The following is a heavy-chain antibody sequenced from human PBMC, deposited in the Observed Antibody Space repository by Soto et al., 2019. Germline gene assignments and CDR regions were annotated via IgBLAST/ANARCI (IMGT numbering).Heavy chain of an antibody. CDR3: ARAYGAGSFDF. J-gene: IGHJ5*01. D-gene: IGHD3-10*01. CDR2: VNPNTGNT. CDR1: GYTFRSYD. Sequence: QVQLVQSGAEVKKPGASVKVSCTGSGYTFRSYDIHWVRQATGQGLEWMGWVNPNTGNTGYAQKFQGRVTMTRDMSKSSAYMEVNSLTSEHTAIYYCARAYGAGSFDFWGQGTLVSASS. V-gene: IGHV1-8*01.